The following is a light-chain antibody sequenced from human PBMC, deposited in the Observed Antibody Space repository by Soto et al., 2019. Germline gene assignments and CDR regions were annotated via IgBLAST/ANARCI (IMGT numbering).Light chain of an antibody. CDR3: QQYKSFPYT. CDR2: KAS. J-gene: IGKJ2*01. CDR1: QSISNW. V-gene: IGKV1-5*03. Sequence: DIQMTQSPSTLSASVGDRVTITCRASQSISNWLAWYQQKPGKAPKVLIYKASSLESEVPSRFSGTGSETEFTLTISSLQPDDFATYYCQQYKSFPYTFCQGTKLEIK.